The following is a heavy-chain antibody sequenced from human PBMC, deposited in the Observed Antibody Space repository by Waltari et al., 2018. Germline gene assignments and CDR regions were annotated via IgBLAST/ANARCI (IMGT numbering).Heavy chain of an antibody. CDR1: GFPFDDYG. Sequence: EVQLVESGGGVVRHGGYLRLSCAASGFPFDDYGMSWVRQAPGKGVEWGSGINWNGGNTGYADSVKDRFTISRDNAKNSLYLQMNSLRAEDTAFYYCARDIGPFWSAYWIGGFDIWGQGTMVTVSS. D-gene: IGHD3-3*01. CDR2: INWNGGNT. CDR3: ARDIGPFWSAYWIGGFDI. V-gene: IGHV3-20*04. J-gene: IGHJ3*02.